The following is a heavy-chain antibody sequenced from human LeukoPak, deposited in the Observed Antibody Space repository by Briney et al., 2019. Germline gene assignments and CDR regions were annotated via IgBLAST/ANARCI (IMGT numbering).Heavy chain of an antibody. Sequence: GGSLRLSCAASGFTFSSYNVNWVRQAPGKGLEWVSSIGSSSSYRYYADSVRGRFTISRDNAKNSLYLQMNSLRAEDAAVYYCARDFYYDSSGYWGQGTLVTVSS. D-gene: IGHD3-22*01. CDR1: GFTFSSYN. CDR3: ARDFYYDSSGY. J-gene: IGHJ4*02. V-gene: IGHV3-21*01. CDR2: IGSSSSYR.